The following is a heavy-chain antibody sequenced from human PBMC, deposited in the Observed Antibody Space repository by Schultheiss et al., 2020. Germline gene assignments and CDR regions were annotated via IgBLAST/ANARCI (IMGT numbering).Heavy chain of an antibody. Sequence: GGSLRLYCAASGFTFSSYAMHWVRQAPGKGLEWVAVISYDGSNKYYADSVKGRFTISRDNSKNTLYLQMNSLRAEDTAVYYCARNSHYGDQRRGVVYWGHETLVTVYS. J-gene: IGHJ4*01. CDR2: ISYDGSNK. D-gene: IGHD4-17*01. CDR3: ARNSHYGDQRRGVVY. CDR1: GFTFSSYA. V-gene: IGHV3-30-3*01.